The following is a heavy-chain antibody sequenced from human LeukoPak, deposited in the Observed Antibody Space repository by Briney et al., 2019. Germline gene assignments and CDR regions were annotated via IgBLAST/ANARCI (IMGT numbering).Heavy chain of an antibody. D-gene: IGHD3-10*01. CDR2: IKQDGSEK. Sequence: PGGSLRLSCAASGFTFSSYWMSWVRQAPGKGLEWVANIKQDGSEKYYVDSVKGRFTISRDNAKNSLYLQMNSLRVEDTAVYYCEKGGRITMLRGVQRDHYFDYWGQGTLVTVSS. V-gene: IGHV3-7*01. CDR1: GFTFSSYW. J-gene: IGHJ4*02. CDR3: EKGGRITMLRGVQRDHYFDY.